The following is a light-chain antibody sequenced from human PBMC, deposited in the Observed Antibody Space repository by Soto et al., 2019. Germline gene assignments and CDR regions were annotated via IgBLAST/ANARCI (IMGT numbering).Light chain of an antibody. Sequence: EIVLTQSPGTLSLSPGERATLSCRASQSVSSSYLAWYQQKPGQAPRLLIYGASSRATGIPDRFSGSGSGTDFTLTISRLEPEEFAVYYCQRYGSSPRYTFGQGTKLEIK. CDR2: GAS. V-gene: IGKV3-20*01. J-gene: IGKJ2*01. CDR3: QRYGSSPRYT. CDR1: QSVSSSY.